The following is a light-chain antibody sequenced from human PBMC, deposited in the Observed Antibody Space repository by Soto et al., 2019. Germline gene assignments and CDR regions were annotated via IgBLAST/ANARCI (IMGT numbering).Light chain of an antibody. CDR2: GAS. V-gene: IGKV3-20*01. CDR3: QQYADWRT. J-gene: IGKJ1*01. CDR1: QSLGSSQ. Sequence: EIVLTQSPGTLSLSPGERATLSCRASQSLGSSQLAWYQQKPGQAPKVLIYGASSRATGIPDRFSGSGSGTDFTLTINRLEPEDFAVYYCQQYADWRTFGQGTKVDIK.